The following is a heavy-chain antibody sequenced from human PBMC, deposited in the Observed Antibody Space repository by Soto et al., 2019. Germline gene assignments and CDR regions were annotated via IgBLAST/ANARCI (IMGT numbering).Heavy chain of an antibody. V-gene: IGHV3-33*01. Sequence: GGSLSLSWGASGFTFRSYGMHWVRQAPGKGLEWVAVIWYDGSNKYYADSVKGRFTVSRDNSKNTLYLQMNSLRAEDTALYYCARDPSFGAFDIWGQGTMVTLSS. D-gene: IGHD3-10*01. J-gene: IGHJ3*02. CDR1: GFTFRSYG. CDR2: IWYDGSNK. CDR3: ARDPSFGAFDI.